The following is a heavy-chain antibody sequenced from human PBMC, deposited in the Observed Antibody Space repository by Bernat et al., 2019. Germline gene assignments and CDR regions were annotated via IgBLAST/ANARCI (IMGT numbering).Heavy chain of an antibody. D-gene: IGHD3-22*01. CDR2: IHYSGSA. Sequence: QLQLQESGPGLVKPPETLSLTCTVSGGSISSSSYYWGWICQPPGKGLEWIGSIHYSGSAYYNPSLKSRVTISVDTSKNQFSLRLSSVTAADTAVYYCARHVRGYHYDSSGYYYGGGFDYWGQGTLVTVSS. CDR1: GGSISSSSYY. J-gene: IGHJ4*02. CDR3: ARHVRGYHYDSSGYYYGGGFDY. V-gene: IGHV4-39*01.